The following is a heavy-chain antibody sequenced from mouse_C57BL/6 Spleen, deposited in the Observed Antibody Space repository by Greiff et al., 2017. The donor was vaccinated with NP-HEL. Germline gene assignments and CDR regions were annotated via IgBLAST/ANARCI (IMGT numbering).Heavy chain of an antibody. CDR3: ARFHYGSSLHFDY. V-gene: IGHV1-59*01. D-gene: IGHD1-1*01. CDR2: IDPSDSYT. CDR1: GYTFTSYW. J-gene: IGHJ2*01. Sequence: QVQLQQPGAELVRPGTSVKLSCKASGYTFTSYWMHWVKQRPGQGLEWIGVIDPSDSYTNYNQKFKGKATLTVDTSSSTAYMQLSSLTSEDSAVYYCARFHYGSSLHFDYWGQGTTLTVSS.